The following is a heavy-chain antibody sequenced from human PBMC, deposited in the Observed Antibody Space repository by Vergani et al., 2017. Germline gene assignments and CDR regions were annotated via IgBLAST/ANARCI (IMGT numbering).Heavy chain of an antibody. CDR2: ISSCSSYI. Sequence: EVQLVESGGGLVKPGGSLRLSCAASGFTFSNAWMSWVRQAPGKGLEWVSSISSCSSYIYYADSVKGRFTISRDNAKNSLYLQMNSLRAEDTAVYYCARGDYGDYRDAFDIWGQGTMVTVSS. J-gene: IGHJ3*02. D-gene: IGHD4-17*01. CDR3: ARGDYGDYRDAFDI. CDR1: GFTFSNAW. V-gene: IGHV3-21*01.